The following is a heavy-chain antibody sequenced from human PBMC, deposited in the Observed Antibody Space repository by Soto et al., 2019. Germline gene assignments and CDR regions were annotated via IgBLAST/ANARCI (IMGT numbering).Heavy chain of an antibody. D-gene: IGHD4-17*01. J-gene: IGHJ2*01. CDR1: GFTFSSYA. CDR3: ARDYVPAGDSGNWYFDL. Sequence: EVQLVESGGGLVQPGGSLRLSCAASGFTFSSYAMHWVRQAPGKGLEYVSAISSNGGSTYYANSVKGRFTISRDNSKNTLYLQMGSLRAEDMAVYYCARDYVPAGDSGNWYFDLWGRGTLVTVSS. V-gene: IGHV3-64*01. CDR2: ISSNGGST.